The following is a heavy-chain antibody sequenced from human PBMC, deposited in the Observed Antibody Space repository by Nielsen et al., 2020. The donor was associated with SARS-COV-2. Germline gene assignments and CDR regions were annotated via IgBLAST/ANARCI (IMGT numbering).Heavy chain of an antibody. J-gene: IGHJ4*02. D-gene: IGHD6-13*01. CDR3: AKDLIPIAAAGTGGIDY. CDR2: ISYDGSNK. CDR1: GFTFSSYA. Sequence: GGSLRLSCAASGFTFSSYAMHWVRQAPGKGLEWVAVISYDGSNKYYADSVKGRFTISRDNAKNSLYLQMNSLRAEDTALYYCAKDLIPIAAAGTGGIDYWGQGTLVTVSS. V-gene: IGHV3-30-3*01.